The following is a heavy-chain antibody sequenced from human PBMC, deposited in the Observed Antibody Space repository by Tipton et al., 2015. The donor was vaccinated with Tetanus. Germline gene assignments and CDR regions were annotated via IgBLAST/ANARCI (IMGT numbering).Heavy chain of an antibody. J-gene: IGHJ4*02. CDR3: ARHQSGYFTPFDY. V-gene: IGHV4-39*01. CDR1: GGSIRGGTFY. CDR2: IYESGDT. Sequence: TLSLTCTVSGGSIRGGTFYWGWIRQPPGKGLEWIGSIYESGDTYYIPSLKSRVTISMDTSKNQFSLNLNSMAAADTGVYYCARHQSGYFTPFDYWGQGNLVTVSS. D-gene: IGHD3-3*01.